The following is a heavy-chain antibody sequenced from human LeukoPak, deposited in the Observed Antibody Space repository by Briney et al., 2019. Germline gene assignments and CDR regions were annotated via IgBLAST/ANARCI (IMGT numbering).Heavy chain of an antibody. CDR3: AREFDYGTLPGPY. CDR2: IYSGGNT. V-gene: IGHV3-53*01. D-gene: IGHD3-9*01. CDR1: GLNVKNNY. J-gene: IGHJ4*02. Sequence: GGSLRLSCVTSGLNVKNNYMFWVRQSPVKGLEGVSIIYSGGNTFYADSVKGRFTISRDNSKNTLYLQMTSLKAEDTGVYYCAREFDYGTLPGPYWGPGTLVIVSS.